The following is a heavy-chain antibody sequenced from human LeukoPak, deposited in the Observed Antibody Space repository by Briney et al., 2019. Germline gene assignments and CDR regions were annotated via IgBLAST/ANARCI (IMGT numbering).Heavy chain of an antibody. J-gene: IGHJ3*02. CDR3: ARYIVSYPHDAFDI. CDR2: IYYSGRT. Sequence: SETLSLTCTVSGGSISSGSYYWGWIRQPPGKGLERIGNIYYSGRTYYNPSLKSRVTISVDTSKKQFSLKLSSVTAADTAFYYCARYIVSYPHDAFDIWGQGTMVTVSS. CDR1: GGSISSGSYY. D-gene: IGHD1-26*01. V-gene: IGHV4-39*07.